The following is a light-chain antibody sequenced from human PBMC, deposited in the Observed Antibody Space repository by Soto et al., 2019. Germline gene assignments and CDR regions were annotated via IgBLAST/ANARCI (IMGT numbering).Light chain of an antibody. CDR2: ATS. CDR3: QQGYSSRWT. CDR1: QNIRSY. J-gene: IGKJ1*01. V-gene: IGKV1-39*01. Sequence: DIQMTQSPSSLSASVGDRVTITCRASQNIRSYLNWYQQKPGKAPHLLIYATSSLQTGVTSRFSGGGSGTDFSLVISDLQPEDSATYYCQQGYSSRWTSGRGTKVEI.